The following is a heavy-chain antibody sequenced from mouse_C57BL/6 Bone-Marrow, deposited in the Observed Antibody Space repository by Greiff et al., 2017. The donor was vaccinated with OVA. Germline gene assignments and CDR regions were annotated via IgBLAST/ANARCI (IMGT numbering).Heavy chain of an antibody. CDR2: IYPGDGDT. CDR1: GYAFSSYW. Sequence: VQLQESGAELVKPGASVKISCKASGYAFSSYWMNWVKQRPGKGLEWIGQIYPGDGDTNYNGKFKGKATLTADKSSSTAYMQLSSLTSEDSAVYFCARYRYYGRFDYWGQGTTLTVSS. D-gene: IGHD1-1*01. J-gene: IGHJ2*01. V-gene: IGHV1-80*01. CDR3: ARYRYYGRFDY.